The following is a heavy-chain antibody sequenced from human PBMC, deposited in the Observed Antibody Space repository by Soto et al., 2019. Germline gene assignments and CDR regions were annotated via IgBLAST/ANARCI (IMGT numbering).Heavy chain of an antibody. V-gene: IGHV1-58*01. J-gene: IGHJ4*02. Sequence: SVKVSCKASGFILTSSAVQWVRQARGQRLEWIGWIVVGSGNTNYAQKFQERVTITRDMSTSTAYMELSSLRSEDTAVYYCAADIDCSSASCYPYNFDHWGQG. CDR2: IVVGSGNT. D-gene: IGHD2-2*01. CDR3: AADIDCSSASCYPYNFDH. CDR1: GFILTSSA.